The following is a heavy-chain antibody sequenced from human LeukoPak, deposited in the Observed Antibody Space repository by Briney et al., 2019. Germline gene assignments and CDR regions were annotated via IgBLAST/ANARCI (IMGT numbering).Heavy chain of an antibody. Sequence: SETLSLTCSVSGGSISSGDYYWSWLRQPPWKGLEWIGYIYYSGSTYYNPSLKSRVTISVDTSKNQFSLKLSSVTAADTAVYYCARDGSTIGFLDYWGQGTLVTVSS. J-gene: IGHJ4*02. V-gene: IGHV4-30-4*08. D-gene: IGHD1-7*01. CDR2: IYYSGST. CDR1: GGSISSGDYY. CDR3: ARDGSTIGFLDY.